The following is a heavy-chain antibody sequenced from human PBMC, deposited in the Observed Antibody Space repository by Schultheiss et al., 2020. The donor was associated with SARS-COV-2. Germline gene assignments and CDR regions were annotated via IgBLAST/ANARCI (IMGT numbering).Heavy chain of an antibody. J-gene: IGHJ4*02. CDR2: IYYSGST. Sequence: SETLSLTCAVSGGSISRTNWWSWVRQPPGKGLEWIGYIYYSGSTYYNPSLKSRVTISVDTSKNQFSLKLTSVTAADTAVYYCAREDGYREVDYWGQGTLVTVSS. CDR1: GGSISRTNW. CDR3: AREDGYREVDY. V-gene: IGHV4-4*02. D-gene: IGHD5-24*01.